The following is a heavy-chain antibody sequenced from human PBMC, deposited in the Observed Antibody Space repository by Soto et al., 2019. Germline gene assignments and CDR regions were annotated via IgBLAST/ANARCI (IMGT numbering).Heavy chain of an antibody. J-gene: IGHJ4*02. Sequence: EVQLVESGGGLAQPGGSLRLSCAASGFTFSGYWIHWVRQAPGKGLVSVSRINPDGSSTSYADSVKGRFTISRDNAKNKLYLQLNSLRGEDTAVYFCVRGSNAWIGLDFWGQGTLVTVSS. D-gene: IGHD2-2*03. CDR3: VRGSNAWIGLDF. CDR2: INPDGSST. CDR1: GFTFSGYW. V-gene: IGHV3-74*01.